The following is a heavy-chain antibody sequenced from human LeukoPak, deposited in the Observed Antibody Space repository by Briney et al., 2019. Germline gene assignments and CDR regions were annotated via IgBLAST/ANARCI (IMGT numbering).Heavy chain of an antibody. D-gene: IGHD3-3*01. CDR3: ARAGNYDFWSGYYAPGVRYYMDV. V-gene: IGHV1-2*02. CDR1: GYTFTGYY. Sequence: GASVKVSCKASGYTFTGYYVHWVRQAPGQGLEWMGWINPNSGGTNYAQKFQGRVTMTGDTSISTAYMELSRLRSDDTAVYYCARAGNYDFWSGYYAPGVRYYMDVWGKGTTVTVSS. CDR2: INPNSGGT. J-gene: IGHJ6*03.